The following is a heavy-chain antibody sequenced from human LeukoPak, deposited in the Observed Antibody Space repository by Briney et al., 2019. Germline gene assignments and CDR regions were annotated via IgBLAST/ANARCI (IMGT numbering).Heavy chain of an antibody. D-gene: IGHD3-3*01. CDR1: GGSIRSSSYY. J-gene: IGHJ4*02. Sequence: PSETLSLTCTVSGGSIRSSSYYWGWIRQPPGKGLEWIGSIYYSGSTYYNPSLKSRVTISVDTSKNQFSLKLSSVTAADTAVYYCARHGNYDFTDYWGQGTLVTVSS. CDR2: IYYSGST. V-gene: IGHV4-39*01. CDR3: ARHGNYDFTDY.